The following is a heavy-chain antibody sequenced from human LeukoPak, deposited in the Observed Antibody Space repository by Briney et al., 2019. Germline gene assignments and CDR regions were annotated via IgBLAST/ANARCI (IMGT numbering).Heavy chain of an antibody. Sequence: GGSLRLSCAASGFTFSSHWMSWVRQAPRKGLEWLANIKEDGSEKYYVESVKGRFAISRDNAKNSLFLQVNSLRDEDTATYYCVRDLVWDTGRVDYWGQGTLVTVSS. D-gene: IGHD3/OR15-3a*01. CDR3: VRDLVWDTGRVDY. V-gene: IGHV3-7*01. J-gene: IGHJ4*02. CDR2: IKEDGSEK. CDR1: GFTFSSHW.